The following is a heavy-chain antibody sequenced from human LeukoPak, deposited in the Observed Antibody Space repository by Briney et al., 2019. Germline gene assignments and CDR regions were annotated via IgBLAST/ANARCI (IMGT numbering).Heavy chain of an antibody. J-gene: IGHJ4*02. CDR3: ARAYDFWSGYYPFDY. D-gene: IGHD3-3*01. CDR1: GLTVSSNY. CDR2: ISSSGSTI. Sequence: GGSLRLSCAASGLTVSSNYMSWIRQTPGKGLEWVSYISSSGSTIYYADSVKGRFTISRDNAKNSLYLQMNSLRAEDTAVYYCARAYDFWSGYYPFDYWGQGTLVTVSS. V-gene: IGHV3-11*01.